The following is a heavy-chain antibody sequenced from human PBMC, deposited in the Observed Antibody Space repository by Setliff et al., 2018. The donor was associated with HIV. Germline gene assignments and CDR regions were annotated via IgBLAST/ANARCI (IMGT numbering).Heavy chain of an antibody. V-gene: IGHV4-61*10. D-gene: IGHD5-18*01. CDR3: ARRAYSHGPYWYFDL. CDR1: GVSISSGSYY. CDR2: IYYSGST. J-gene: IGHJ2*01. Sequence: SETLSLTCTVSGVSISSGSYYWSWIRQPAGKGLEWLGYIYYSGSTYYNPSLKSRVTISVDTSKNQFSLKLSPVTAADTAVYYCARRAYSHGPYWYFDLWGRGILVTVS.